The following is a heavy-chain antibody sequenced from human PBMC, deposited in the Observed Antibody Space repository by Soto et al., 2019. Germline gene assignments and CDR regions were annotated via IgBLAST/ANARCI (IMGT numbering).Heavy chain of an antibody. J-gene: IGHJ4*02. CDR2: FDPEDGET. CDR1: GYTLTELS. CDR3: ATSKLSIAARHFDY. D-gene: IGHD6-6*01. V-gene: IGHV1-24*01. Sequence: AAVKVSCKVSGYTLTELSMHWVRQAPGKGLEWMGGFDPEDGETIYAQKFQGRVTMTEDTSTDTAYMELSSLRSEDTAVYYCATSKLSIAARHFDYWGQGTLVTVSS.